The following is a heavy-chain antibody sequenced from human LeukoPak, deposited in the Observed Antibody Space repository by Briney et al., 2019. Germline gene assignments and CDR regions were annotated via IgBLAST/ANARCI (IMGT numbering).Heavy chain of an antibody. CDR2: IYSGGST. V-gene: IGHV3-66*01. J-gene: IGHJ1*01. CDR1: GFTVRSNY. CDR3: ARDSSHITMIGYFQH. Sequence: GGSLRLSCVASGFTVRSNYMNWVRQAPGKGLEWVSVIYSGGSTYHADSVKGRFTISRDTSGNTVYLQMNSLRAEDTAVYYCARDSSHITMIGYFQHWGQGTLVTISS. D-gene: IGHD3-22*01.